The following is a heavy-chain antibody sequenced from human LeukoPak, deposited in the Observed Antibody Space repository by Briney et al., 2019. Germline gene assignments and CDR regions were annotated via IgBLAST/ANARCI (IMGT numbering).Heavy chain of an antibody. Sequence: ASVKVSCKASGYTFTNYDISWVRQAPGPGLEWMGWISAYNDNTNYAQKLQGRVTMTTNTSTSTAYMELRSLRSDDTAVYYCAREHSGGYSQPLDYFDYWGQRTLVTVSS. CDR2: ISAYNDNT. J-gene: IGHJ4*02. V-gene: IGHV1-18*01. D-gene: IGHD1-26*01. CDR1: GYTFTNYD. CDR3: AREHSGGYSQPLDYFDY.